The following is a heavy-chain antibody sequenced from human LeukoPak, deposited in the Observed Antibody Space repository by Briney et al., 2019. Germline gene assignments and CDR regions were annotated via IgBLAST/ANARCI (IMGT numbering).Heavy chain of an antibody. V-gene: IGHV3-53*01. CDR3: ARGRHPRGASYYYYYYMDV. Sequence: PGGSLRLSCAASGFTVSSNYMSWVRQAPGKGLEWVSVIYSGGSTYYADSVKGRFTISRDNSKNTLYLQMNSLRAEDTAVYYCARGRHPRGASYYYYYYMDVWGKGTTVTISS. CDR2: IYSGGST. CDR1: GFTVSSNY. J-gene: IGHJ6*03.